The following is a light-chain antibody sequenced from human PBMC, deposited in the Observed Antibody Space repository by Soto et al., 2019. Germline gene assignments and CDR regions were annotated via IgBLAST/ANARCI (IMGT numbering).Light chain of an antibody. CDR2: EVN. CDR3: SSYEASNTVV. J-gene: IGLJ2*01. Sequence: QSALTQPPSAYGSPGQSVTFSCTGTTTDVGGYNYVSWYQQHPGKAPTLIIYEVNKRPSGVPHRFSGSKSGNTASLTVSGLQAEDEADYYCSSYEASNTVVFGGGTKLTVL. V-gene: IGLV2-8*01. CDR1: TTDVGGYNY.